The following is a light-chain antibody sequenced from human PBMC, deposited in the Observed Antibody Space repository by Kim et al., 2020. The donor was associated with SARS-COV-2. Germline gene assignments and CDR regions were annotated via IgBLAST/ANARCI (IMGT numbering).Light chain of an antibody. CDR3: HQYDFLPLLT. V-gene: IGKV3-15*01. J-gene: IGKJ4*01. Sequence: IVITSPRAIPCVSPEERVIISCRASQDIRNNLAWYQQKPGQAPRLLMHGASIRANGIPARFSGSGSGTDFTLTISSLQSEDFAVYYCHQYDFLPLLTFGRGRKVDIK. CDR2: GAS. CDR1: QDIRNN.